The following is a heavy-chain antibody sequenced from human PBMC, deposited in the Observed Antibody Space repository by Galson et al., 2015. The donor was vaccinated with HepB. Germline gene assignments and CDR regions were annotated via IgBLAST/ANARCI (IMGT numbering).Heavy chain of an antibody. CDR1: GFTINSNY. V-gene: IGHV3-66*01. D-gene: IGHD1-26*01. J-gene: IGHJ4*02. CDR2: IYSGGRT. Sequence: SLRLSCAASGFTINSNYMSWVRQAPGKGLEWVSVIYSGGRTYYADSVEGRFTISRDNSKNTLYLHMNSLRAEDTAVYYCARDDPPEVGAGTFPDYWGQGTLVTVSS. CDR3: ARDDPPEVGAGTFPDY.